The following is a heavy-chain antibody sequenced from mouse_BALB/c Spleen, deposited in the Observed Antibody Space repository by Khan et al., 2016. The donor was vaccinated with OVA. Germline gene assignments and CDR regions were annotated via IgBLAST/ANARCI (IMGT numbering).Heavy chain of an antibody. Sequence: VQLKQSGPGLVKPSQSLSLTCTVTGYSITSDYAWNWIRQFPGNKLEWMGHISYSGNTKYNPSLKNRISVTLDTSKNQIFLQLNSVTAEDTATYYCARVYGGDFDYWGQGTTLTVSS. V-gene: IGHV3-2*02. CDR1: GYSITSDYA. CDR3: ARVYGGDFDY. CDR2: ISYSGNT. J-gene: IGHJ2*01. D-gene: IGHD2-10*02.